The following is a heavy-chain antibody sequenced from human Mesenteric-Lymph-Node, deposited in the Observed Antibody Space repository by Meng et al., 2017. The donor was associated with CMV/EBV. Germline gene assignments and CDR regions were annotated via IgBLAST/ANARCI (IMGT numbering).Heavy chain of an antibody. V-gene: IGHV1-18*01. D-gene: IGHD2-21*01. CDR2: ISAYNGNT. J-gene: IGHJ1*01. CDR1: GYTFTSHG. CDR3: ARDTPGVVVIAIPQEYFQH. Sequence: ASVKVSCKASGYTFTSHGISWVRQAPGQGLEWIGWISAYNGNTNYAQKLQGRVTMTKDTSTSTAYMELRSLRSDDTAVYYFARDTPGVVVIAIPQEYFQHWGQGTLVTVSS.